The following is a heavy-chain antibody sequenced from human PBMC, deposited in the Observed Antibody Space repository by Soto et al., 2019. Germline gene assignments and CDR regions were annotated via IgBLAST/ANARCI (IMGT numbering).Heavy chain of an antibody. J-gene: IGHJ6*01. V-gene: IGHV3-30*18. CDR1: GFTFSSYG. CDR2: ISYDGSNK. Sequence: GGSLRLSCAASGFTFSSYGMHWVRQAPGKGLEWVAVISYDGSNKYYADSVKGRFTISRDNSKNTLYLQMNSLRAEDTAVYYCAKDASTYYDFWSGYGGNYYGMEGWGQGTTVTVSS. CDR3: AKDASTYYDFWSGYGGNYYGMEG. D-gene: IGHD3-3*01.